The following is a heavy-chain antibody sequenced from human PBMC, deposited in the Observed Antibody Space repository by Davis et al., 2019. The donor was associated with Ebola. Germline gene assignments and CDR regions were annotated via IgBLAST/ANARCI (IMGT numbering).Heavy chain of an antibody. J-gene: IGHJ4*02. V-gene: IGHV3-30*18. Sequence: GESLKISCAASGFTFSSYGMHWVRQAPGKGLEWVAVISYDGSNKYYADPVKGRFTISRDNSKNTLYLQMNSLRAEDTAVYYCAKFYGSGWPFDYWGQGTLVTVSS. CDR2: ISYDGSNK. D-gene: IGHD6-19*01. CDR3: AKFYGSGWPFDY. CDR1: GFTFSSYG.